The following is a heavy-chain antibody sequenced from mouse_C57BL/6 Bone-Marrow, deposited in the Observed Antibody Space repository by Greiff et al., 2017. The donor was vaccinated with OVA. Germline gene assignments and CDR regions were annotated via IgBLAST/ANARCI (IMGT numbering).Heavy chain of an antibody. CDR1: GYTFTDYE. J-gene: IGHJ4*01. V-gene: IGHV1-15*01. D-gene: IGHD3-3*01. CDR2: IDPETGCT. Sequence: VQLQESGAELVRPGASVTLSCKASGYTFTDYEMHWVKQTPVHGLEWIGAIDPETGCTAYNQKFKGKAILTADKSSSTAYMELRSLTSEDSAVYYCTKRKGRYYAMDYWGQGTSVTVSS. CDR3: TKRKGRYYAMDY.